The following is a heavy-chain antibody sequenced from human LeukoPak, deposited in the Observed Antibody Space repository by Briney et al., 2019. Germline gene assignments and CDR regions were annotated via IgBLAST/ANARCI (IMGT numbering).Heavy chain of an antibody. CDR2: VYNTGNT. V-gene: IGHV4-61*02. Sequence: SETLSLTCTVSGDSFSSSYYHWSWIRQPAGKGLEWIGRVYNTGNTMYNPSLKSRVTMSIDTSKNQFSLKLTSVTAADPLLYCCARGRTIFSLFDSWGRGTLVTVSS. J-gene: IGHJ4*02. CDR1: GDSFSSSYYH. CDR3: ARGRTIFSLFDS. D-gene: IGHD1/OR15-1a*01.